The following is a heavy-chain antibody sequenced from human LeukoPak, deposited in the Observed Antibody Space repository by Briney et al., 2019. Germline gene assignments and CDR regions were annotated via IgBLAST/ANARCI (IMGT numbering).Heavy chain of an antibody. D-gene: IGHD6-13*01. CDR2: IKQDGSEK. CDR1: GFTFSSYW. Sequence: GGSLRLSCAASGFTFSSYWMSWVRQAPGKGLEWVANIKQDGSEKYYADSVKGRFTISRDNAKNSLYLQMNSLRAEDTALYYCAKDTIAAAGTNNWFDPWGQGTLVTVSS. CDR3: AKDTIAAAGTNNWFDP. V-gene: IGHV3-7*03. J-gene: IGHJ5*02.